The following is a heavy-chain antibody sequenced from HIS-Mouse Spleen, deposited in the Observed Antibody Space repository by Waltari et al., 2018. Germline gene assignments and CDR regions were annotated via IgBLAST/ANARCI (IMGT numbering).Heavy chain of an antibody. CDR2: INHSGST. V-gene: IGHV4-34*01. J-gene: IGHJ2*01. Sequence: QVQLQLWGAGLFKPSETLSLPCAVYGGSFSAYYCGCTRETPGKGLEWIGEINHSGSTNYNPSLRSRVTISVDTSKSPFSLKLSSVTAADTAVYYCARVRTRDPSYSYFDLWGRGTLVTVSS. CDR1: GGSFSAYY. CDR3: ARVRTRDPSYSYFDL. D-gene: IGHD4-17*01.